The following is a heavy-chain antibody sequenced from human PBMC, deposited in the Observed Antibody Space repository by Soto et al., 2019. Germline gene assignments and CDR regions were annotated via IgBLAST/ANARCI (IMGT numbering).Heavy chain of an antibody. J-gene: IGHJ4*02. CDR3: ARPGAPTDTVVYDF. D-gene: IGHD5-18*01. V-gene: IGHV5-51*01. CDR2: IYPGDSET. CDR1: GYSFANYW. Sequence: GESLKISCKASGYSFANYWIGWVCQKPGKGLEWMGGIYPGDSETTYSPSFEGQVIISVDRSRGTAFLEWSSLKASDTAMYYCARPGAPTDTVVYDFGGQGNQVTVSS.